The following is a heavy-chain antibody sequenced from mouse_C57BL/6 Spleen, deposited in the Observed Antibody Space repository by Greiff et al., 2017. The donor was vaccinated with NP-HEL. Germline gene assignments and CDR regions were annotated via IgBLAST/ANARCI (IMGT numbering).Heavy chain of an antibody. D-gene: IGHD3-1*01. J-gene: IGHJ4*01. CDR1: GYAFSSSW. CDR2: IYPGDGDT. V-gene: IGHV1-82*01. CDR3: ARGRLGKNAMDY. Sequence: QVQLQQSGPELVKPGASVKISCKASGYAFSSSWMNWVKQRPGKGLEWIGRIYPGDGDTNYNGKFKGKATLTADKSSSTAYMQLSSLTSEDSAVYFCARGRLGKNAMDYWGQGTSVTVSS.